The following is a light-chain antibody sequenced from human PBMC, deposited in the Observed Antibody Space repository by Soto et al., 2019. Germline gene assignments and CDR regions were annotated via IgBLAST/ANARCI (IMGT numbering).Light chain of an antibody. CDR1: SSNIGSNY. CDR2: RNN. CDR3: ATWDDSLSGVV. V-gene: IGLV1-47*01. Sequence: QSVLTQPPSASGTPGQWVTISCSGSSSNIGSNYVSWYQQLPGTAPKLLIYRNNQRPSGVPDRFSGSKSGTSASLAISGLRSEDEAHYYCATWDDSLSGVVFGGGTQLTVL. J-gene: IGLJ2*01.